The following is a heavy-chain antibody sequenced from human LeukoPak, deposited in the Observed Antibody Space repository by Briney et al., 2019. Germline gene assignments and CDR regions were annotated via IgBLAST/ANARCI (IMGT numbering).Heavy chain of an antibody. CDR1: GFTFKSHA. J-gene: IGHJ4*02. D-gene: IGHD6-19*01. Sequence: GGSLRLSCAASGFTFKSHAMSWVRQAPGKGLEWVSAISGSGGSTYYADSVKGRFTISRDNSKNTLYLQMNSLRAEDTAVYYCAKGIGAVAGTIDYWGQGTLVTVSS. CDR2: ISGSGGST. V-gene: IGHV3-23*01. CDR3: AKGIGAVAGTIDY.